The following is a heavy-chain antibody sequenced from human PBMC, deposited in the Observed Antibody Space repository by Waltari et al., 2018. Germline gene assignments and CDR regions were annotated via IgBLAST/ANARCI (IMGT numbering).Heavy chain of an antibody. D-gene: IGHD3-10*01. CDR3: AREELLWFGNNWFDP. CDR2: INSDGSST. Sequence: EVQLVESGGGLVQPGGSLRLSCAASGFTFSSYWMHWVRQAPGKGLVWVSRINSDGSSTSYADSVKGRFTISRDNAKNTLYLQMNSLRAEDTAVYYCAREELLWFGNNWFDPWGQGTLVTVSS. V-gene: IGHV3-74*01. J-gene: IGHJ5*02. CDR1: GFTFSSYW.